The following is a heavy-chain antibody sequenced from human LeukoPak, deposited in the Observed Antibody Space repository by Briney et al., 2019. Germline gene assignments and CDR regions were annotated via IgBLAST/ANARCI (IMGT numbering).Heavy chain of an antibody. CDR3: ARSQTGYSSGWYYGY. CDR2: IIPIFGTA. CDR1: GYTFTSYG. D-gene: IGHD6-19*01. Sequence: ASAKVSCKASGYTFTSYGISWVRQAPGQGLEWMGGIIPIFGTANYAQKFQGRVTITADESTSTAYMELSSLRSEDTAVYYCARSQTGYSSGWYYGYWGQGTLVTVSS. V-gene: IGHV1-69*13. J-gene: IGHJ4*02.